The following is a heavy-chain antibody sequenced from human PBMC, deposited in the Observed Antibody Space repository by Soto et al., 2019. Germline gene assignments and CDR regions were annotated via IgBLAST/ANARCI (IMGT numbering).Heavy chain of an antibody. CDR1: GFSLSSSGVG. Sequence: QITLKESGPTLVNPTQTLTLTCTFSGFSLSSSGVGVGWIRQPPGKALEWLAVIYWDDDKRDSPSLKSRLTITKDTCRNQVVLTMTNMDPVDTATYYCARATWSASDRTYFDYWGQGTLVTVPS. CDR3: ARATWSASDRTYFDY. V-gene: IGHV2-5*02. D-gene: IGHD3-3*01. J-gene: IGHJ4*02. CDR2: IYWDDDK.